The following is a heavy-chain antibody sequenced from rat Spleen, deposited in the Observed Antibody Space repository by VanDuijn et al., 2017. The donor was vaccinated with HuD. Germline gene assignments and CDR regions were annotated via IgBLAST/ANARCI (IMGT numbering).Heavy chain of an antibody. CDR1: GFTFSNYG. J-gene: IGHJ3*01. CDR3: VKDRDGGYAFAY. Sequence: EVQLVESGGGLVQPGRSLKLSCAASGFTFSNYGMAWIRQAPGKGLEWVSSINIDGGTTYYPDSVKGRFTISRDNAENIVYLQMNSLRSEDTATYYCVKDRDGGYAFAYWGQGTLVTVSS. V-gene: IGHV5-58*01. D-gene: IGHD1-11*01. CDR2: INIDGGTT.